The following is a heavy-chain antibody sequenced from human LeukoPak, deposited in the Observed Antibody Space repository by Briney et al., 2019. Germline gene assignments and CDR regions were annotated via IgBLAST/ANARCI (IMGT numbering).Heavy chain of an antibody. CDR3: ARHGNYHGSGSYN. Sequence: SETLSLTCAVYGGSFSGYYWSWIRQPPGKGLEWIGEINHSGSTNYNPSLKSRVTISVDRSKNQFSLKLSSVTAADTAVYYCARHGNYHGSGSYNWGQGTLVTVSS. V-gene: IGHV4-34*01. D-gene: IGHD3-10*01. CDR2: INHSGST. J-gene: IGHJ4*02. CDR1: GGSFSGYY.